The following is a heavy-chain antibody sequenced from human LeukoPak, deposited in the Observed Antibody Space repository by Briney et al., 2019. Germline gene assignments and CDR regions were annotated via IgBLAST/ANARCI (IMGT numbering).Heavy chain of an antibody. CDR1: GGSISSGDYY. CDR3: ARRHGNYYMDV. J-gene: IGHJ6*03. CDR2: IYYSGTT. Sequence: SSETLSLTCTVSGGSISSGDYYWSWIRQPPGKGLEWIGGIYYSGTTYYNPSLKSRVTISVDTSKNQFSLKLDSVTATDTAVYYCARRHGNYYMDVWGKGTTVTVSS. V-gene: IGHV4-39*07.